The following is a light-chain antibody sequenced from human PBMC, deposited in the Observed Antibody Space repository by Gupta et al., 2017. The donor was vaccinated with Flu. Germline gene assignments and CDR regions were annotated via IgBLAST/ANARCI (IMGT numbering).Light chain of an antibody. J-gene: IGKJ1*01. V-gene: IGKV1-27*01. CDR1: EDISNY. Sequence: DIQMTQSPSSLSASVGDRVIITRRASEDISNYLAWYQQKPGKVPKLLIYDASTLQSGVPSRFSGSGSGTDFSLTISSLQPEDVATYYCQKDNNAFGQGTKVEIK. CDR2: DAS. CDR3: QKDNNA.